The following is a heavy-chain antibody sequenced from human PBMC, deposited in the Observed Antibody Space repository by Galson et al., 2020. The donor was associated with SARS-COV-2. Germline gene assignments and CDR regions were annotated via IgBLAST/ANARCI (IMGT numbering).Heavy chain of an antibody. V-gene: IGHV5-51*01. D-gene: IGHD2-8*01. J-gene: IGHJ4*02. CDR1: GYSFTSYW. Sequence: GESLKISCKGSGYSFTSYWIGWVRQMPGKGLEWMGIIYPGDSDTRYSPSFQGQVTISADNSISTAYLQWSSLKASDTAMYYCARGRDSVVDIVLKVYASYFDYRRQGTLVTFSS. CDR2: IYPGDSDT. CDR3: ARGRDSVVDIVLKVYASYFDY.